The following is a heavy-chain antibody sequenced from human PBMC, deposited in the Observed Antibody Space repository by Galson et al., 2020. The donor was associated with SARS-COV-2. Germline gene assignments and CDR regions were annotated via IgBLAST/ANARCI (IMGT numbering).Heavy chain of an antibody. CDR2: IYTSGIT. D-gene: IGHD3-22*01. J-gene: IGHJ4*02. V-gene: IGHV3-66*02. CDR3: ARFVTPTEGLVYFDSNNNHEY. Sequence: GGSLRLSCEVSGFTVSNKYMSWVRQAPGKGLEWVSVIYTSGITDYADSVKGRFTISRDNSKNMVFLQMSRLRPEDTAVYYCARFVTPTEGLVYFDSNNNHEYWGQGAPVTVSA. CDR1: GFTVSNKY.